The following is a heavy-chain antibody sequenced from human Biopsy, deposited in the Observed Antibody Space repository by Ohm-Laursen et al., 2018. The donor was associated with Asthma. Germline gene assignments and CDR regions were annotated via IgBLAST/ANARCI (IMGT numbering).Heavy chain of an antibody. D-gene: IGHD6-19*01. CDR3: ARCQVGYSSGWSLLLKKIYYSGMDV. V-gene: IGHV1-69*13. CDR2: IMTVFGTT. CDR1: GGTFSNFA. Sequence: SVKVSCNPPGGTFSNFAISWVRQAPGQGLEWLGGIMTVFGTTNYAQKFQGRATITADESTSTAYMEVTSLRSEDTAIYYCARCQVGYSSGWSLLLKKIYYSGMDVWGQGTAVTVSS. J-gene: IGHJ6*02.